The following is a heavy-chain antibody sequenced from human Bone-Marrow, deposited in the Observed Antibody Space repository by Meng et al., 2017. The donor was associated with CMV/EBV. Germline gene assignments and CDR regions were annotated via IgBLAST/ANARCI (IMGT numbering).Heavy chain of an antibody. D-gene: IGHD6-6*01. CDR3: ARVLYSSSSPFDY. J-gene: IGHJ4*02. V-gene: IGHV3-21*01. Sequence: GESLKISCAASGFTFSSYSMNWVRQAPGKGLEWVSSISSSSSYIYYADSVKGRFTISRDNAKNSLYLQMNSLRAEDTAVYYCARVLYSSSSPFDYWGQGTLFTVSS. CDR1: GFTFSSYS. CDR2: ISSSSSYI.